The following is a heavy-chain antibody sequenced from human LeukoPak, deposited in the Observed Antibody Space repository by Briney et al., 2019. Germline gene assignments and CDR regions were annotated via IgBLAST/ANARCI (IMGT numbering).Heavy chain of an antibody. D-gene: IGHD3-22*01. J-gene: IGHJ4*02. CDR1: GFTFSSYA. CDR3: AKGVSDSSGYYPYYFDY. Sequence: GGSLRLSCAASGFTFSSYAMSWVRQAPGKGLEWVSAISGSGGSTYYADSVKGRFTISRDNSKNTLYLQMNSLSAEDTAVYYCAKGVSDSSGYYPYYFDYWGQGTLVTVSS. V-gene: IGHV3-23*01. CDR2: ISGSGGST.